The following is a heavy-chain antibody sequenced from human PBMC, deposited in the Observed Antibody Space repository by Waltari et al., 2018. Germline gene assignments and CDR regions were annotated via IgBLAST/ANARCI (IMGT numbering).Heavy chain of an antibody. Sequence: EVQLLESGGGLVQPGGSLRLSCAASGFTFSSFAMSWVRLAPGKGLGWVSAISGSGGSTYSADSVKGRFTSARDNSKNTLYLQMNSLRAEDTAVYYCADSSGWYGYWGQGTLVTVSS. V-gene: IGHV3-23*01. D-gene: IGHD6-19*01. CDR2: ISGSGGST. CDR3: ADSSGWYGY. CDR1: GFTFSSFA. J-gene: IGHJ4*02.